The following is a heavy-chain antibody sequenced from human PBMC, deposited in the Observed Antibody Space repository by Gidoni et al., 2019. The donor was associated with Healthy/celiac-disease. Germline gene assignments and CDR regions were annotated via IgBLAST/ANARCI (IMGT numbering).Heavy chain of an antibody. J-gene: IGHJ4*02. CDR3: AKDSGSYS. D-gene: IGHD1-26*01. V-gene: IGHV3-23*01. Sequence: FTISRDNSKNTLYLQMNSLRAEDTAVYYCAKDSGSYSWGQGTLVTVSS.